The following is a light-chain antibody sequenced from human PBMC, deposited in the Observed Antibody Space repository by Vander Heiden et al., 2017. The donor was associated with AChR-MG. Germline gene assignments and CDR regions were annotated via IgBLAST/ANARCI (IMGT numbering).Light chain of an antibody. V-gene: IGLV2-18*02. Sequence: QSALTQPPSVSGSPGQSVTISCTGTSSDVGTYNRVPWYQQPPGTVPKLMIYEVNNRPSGVPDRFSGSKSGNTASLTISGLQAEDEADYYCSSYTTSSTPVVFGGGTRLTVL. CDR2: EVN. J-gene: IGLJ2*01. CDR3: SSYTTSSTPVV. CDR1: SSDVGTYNR.